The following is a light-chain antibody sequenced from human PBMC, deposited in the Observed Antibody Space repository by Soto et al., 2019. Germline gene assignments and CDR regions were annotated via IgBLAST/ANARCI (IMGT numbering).Light chain of an antibody. V-gene: IGKV1-5*03. CDR3: QQYNSLIT. J-gene: IGKJ5*01. Sequence: TQSPSTLSASVGDRVTITCRASQSISSWLAWYQQKPGKAPKLLIYKASSLESGVPSRFSGSGSGTEFTLTISSLQPDDFATYYCQQYNSLITFGQGTRLEIK. CDR1: QSISSW. CDR2: KAS.